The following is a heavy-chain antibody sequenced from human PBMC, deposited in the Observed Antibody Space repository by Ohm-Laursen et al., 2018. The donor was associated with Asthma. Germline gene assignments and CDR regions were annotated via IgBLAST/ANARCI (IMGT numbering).Heavy chain of an antibody. V-gene: IGHV3-7*05. J-gene: IGHJ6*02. CDR2: IKEDGSET. CDR1: GLSLSTYW. D-gene: IGHD4-11*01. Sequence: SLRLSCTASGLSLSTYWMTWVRQGPGKGPEWVAHIKEDGSETSYLDSLKGRMTISRDKAKNSVYLQMNSLRAGDTAVYYCARFGRDYRSHGLDVWGQGTTVTVSS. CDR3: ARFGRDYRSHGLDV.